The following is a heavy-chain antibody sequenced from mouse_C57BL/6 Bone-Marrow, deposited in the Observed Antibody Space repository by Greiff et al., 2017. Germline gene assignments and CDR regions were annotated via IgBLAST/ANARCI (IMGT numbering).Heavy chain of an antibody. V-gene: IGHV5-16*01. CDR3: ARDAGVYYYGSSYFDV. CDR2: INYDGSST. J-gene: IGHJ1*03. CDR1: GFTFSDYY. Sequence: EVQLQQSEGGLVQPGSSMKLSCTASGFTFSDYYMAWVRQVPEKGLEWVANINYDGSSTYYLDSLKSRFIISRDNAKNILYLQMSSLKSEDTATYYCARDAGVYYYGSSYFDVGGTGTTVTVSS. D-gene: IGHD1-1*01.